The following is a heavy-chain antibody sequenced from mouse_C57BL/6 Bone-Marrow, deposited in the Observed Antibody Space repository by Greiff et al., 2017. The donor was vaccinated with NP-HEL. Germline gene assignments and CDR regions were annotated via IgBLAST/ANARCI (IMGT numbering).Heavy chain of an antibody. D-gene: IGHD2-5*01. V-gene: IGHV1-81*01. CDR1: GYTFTSYG. J-gene: IGHJ3*01. Sequence: VQLQQSGAELARPGASVKLSCKASGYTFTSYGISWVKQRTGQGLEWIGEIYPRSGNTYYNEKFKGKATLTADKYSSTAYMELRSLTSEDSAVYFCARPYSNRFAYWGQGTLVTVSA. CDR3: ARPYSNRFAY. CDR2: IYPRSGNT.